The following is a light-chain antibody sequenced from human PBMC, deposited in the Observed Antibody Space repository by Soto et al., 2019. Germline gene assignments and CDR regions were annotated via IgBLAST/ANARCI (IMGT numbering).Light chain of an antibody. V-gene: IGKV1-5*01. CDR2: DAS. CDR1: QSISTW. J-gene: IGKJ1*01. Sequence: IQMTQSPSTLSASVGDRVTITCRASQSISTWLAWYQQRPGKAPKLLIYDASSLESGVPSRFSGSGSGTEFTLTISSLQPDDFATYYCQQYNTYSWTFGQGTKVDI. CDR3: QQYNTYSWT.